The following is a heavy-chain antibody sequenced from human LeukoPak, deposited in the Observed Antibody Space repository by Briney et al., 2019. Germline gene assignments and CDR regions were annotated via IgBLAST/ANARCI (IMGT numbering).Heavy chain of an antibody. CDR2: IIPIFGTA. J-gene: IGHJ6*03. D-gene: IGHD3-3*01. Sequence: SVKVSCKASGYTFTSYGISWVRQAPGQGLEWMGRIIPIFGTANYAQEFQGRVTITTDESTSTAYMELSSLRSEDTALYYCARGDVLRFLEWSPYSGDYYYYMDVWGKGTTVTVSS. V-gene: IGHV1-69*05. CDR3: ARGDVLRFLEWSPYSGDYYYYMDV. CDR1: GYTFTSYG.